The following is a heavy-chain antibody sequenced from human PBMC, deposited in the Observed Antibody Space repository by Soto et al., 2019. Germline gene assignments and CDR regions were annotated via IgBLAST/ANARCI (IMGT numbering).Heavy chain of an antibody. CDR2: IYYSGST. V-gene: IGHV4-59*01. CDR3: ARIGGLGDYDWFDP. CDR1: GGSISSYY. D-gene: IGHD4-17*01. J-gene: IGHJ5*02. Sequence: TLSLTCTVSGGSISSYYWSWIRQPPGKGLEWIGYIYYSGSTNYNPSLKSRVTISVDTSENQFSLKLSSVTAADTAVYYCARIGGLGDYDWFDPWGQGTLVTVSS.